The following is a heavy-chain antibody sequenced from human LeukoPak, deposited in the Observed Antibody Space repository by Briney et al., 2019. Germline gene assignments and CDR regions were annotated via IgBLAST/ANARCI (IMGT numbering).Heavy chain of an antibody. D-gene: IGHD6-13*01. V-gene: IGHV1-3*01. Sequence: ASVKVSCKASGYTFTSYAMHWVRQAPGQRLEWMGWINAGNGNTKYSQKFQGRVTMTTDTSTSTAYMELRSLRSDDTAVYYCARDGIAAAGTLDYWGQGTLVTVSS. CDR2: INAGNGNT. CDR1: GYTFTSYA. CDR3: ARDGIAAAGTLDY. J-gene: IGHJ4*02.